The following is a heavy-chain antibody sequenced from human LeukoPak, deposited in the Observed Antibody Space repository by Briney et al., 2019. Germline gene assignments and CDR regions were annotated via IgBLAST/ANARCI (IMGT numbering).Heavy chain of an antibody. CDR1: GGSISSYY. CDR2: IYYSGST. J-gene: IGHJ6*03. Sequence: PSETLSLTCTVSGGSISSYYWSWIRQPPGKGLEWIGYIYYSGSTNYNPSLKSRVTISVDTSKNQCSLRLSSVTAADTAVYYCARVEQPTPGGYYSYYMDVWGKGTTVTVSS. D-gene: IGHD6-13*01. CDR3: ARVEQPTPGGYYSYYMDV. V-gene: IGHV4-59*01.